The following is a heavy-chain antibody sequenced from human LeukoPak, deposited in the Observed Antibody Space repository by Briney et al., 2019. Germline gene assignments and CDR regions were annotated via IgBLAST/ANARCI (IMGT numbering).Heavy chain of an antibody. V-gene: IGHV1-18*01. J-gene: IGHJ4*02. CDR2: ISAYNGNT. CDR1: GYTFTSYG. D-gene: IGHD3-16*01. Sequence: ASVKVSCKASGYTFTSYGISWVRQAPGQGLEWMGWISAYNGNTNYAQKLQGRVTMTTDTSTSTAYMELRSLRSDDTAVYYCARDFFAASLRDLGYWGQGTLVTVSS. CDR3: ARDFFAASLRDLGY.